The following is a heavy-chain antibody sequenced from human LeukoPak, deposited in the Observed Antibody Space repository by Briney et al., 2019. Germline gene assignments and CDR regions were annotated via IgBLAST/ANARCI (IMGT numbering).Heavy chain of an antibody. J-gene: IGHJ4*02. V-gene: IGHV3-30*03. CDR3: ARVDCSGGSCYFDY. CDR1: GFTFSTYG. CDR2: TSYDGSNK. Sequence: GGSLRLSCAASGFTFSTYGMHWVRQAPGQGLEWVATTSYDGSNKYYADSVKGRFSISRDNSKNTLSLQMNSLRTEDTAVYYCARVDCSGGSCYFDYWGQGTLVTVSS. D-gene: IGHD2-15*01.